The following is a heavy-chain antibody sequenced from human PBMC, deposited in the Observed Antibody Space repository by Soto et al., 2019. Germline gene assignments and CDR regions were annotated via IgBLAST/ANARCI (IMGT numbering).Heavy chain of an antibody. V-gene: IGHV4-59*08. J-gene: IGHJ4*02. Sequence: SETLSLTCIVSGGSISNYYWRWIRQPPGKGLEWIGYIYYSGSTNYNPSLKSRVTISVDTSKNQFSLKLSSVTAADTAVYYCARHRYSYGVYYFDYWGQGTLVTVSS. CDR3: ARHRYSYGVYYFDY. CDR2: IYYSGST. D-gene: IGHD5-18*01. CDR1: GGSISNYY.